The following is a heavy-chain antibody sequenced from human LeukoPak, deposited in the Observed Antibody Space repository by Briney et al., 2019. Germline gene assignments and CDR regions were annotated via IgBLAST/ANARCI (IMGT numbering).Heavy chain of an antibody. D-gene: IGHD1-20*01. CDR1: GYTFTSYD. V-gene: IGHV1-8*01. Sequence: GASVKVSCKASGYTFTSYDINWVRQATGQGLEWMGWMNPNSGNTGYAQKFQGRVTMTRNTSISTAYMELSSLRSEDTAVYYCARESITGTTLDYWGQGTPVTVSS. CDR3: ARESITGTTLDY. CDR2: MNPNSGNT. J-gene: IGHJ4*02.